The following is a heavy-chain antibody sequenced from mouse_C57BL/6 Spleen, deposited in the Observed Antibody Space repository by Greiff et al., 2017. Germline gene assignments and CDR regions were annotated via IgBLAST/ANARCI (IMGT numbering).Heavy chain of an antibody. Sequence: VQLQQSDAELVKPGASVTISCMVSGYTFTDHTFHWLKRRPERGLEWIGYFYTRDGSTKYNEKFKGKATLTADKSSSTAYMQLNSLISEDSAVYFCARLYYGSDWYFDVWGTGTTVTVSS. CDR3: ARLYYGSDWYFDV. J-gene: IGHJ1*03. D-gene: IGHD1-1*01. CDR2: FYTRDGST. CDR1: GYTFTDHT. V-gene: IGHV1-78*01.